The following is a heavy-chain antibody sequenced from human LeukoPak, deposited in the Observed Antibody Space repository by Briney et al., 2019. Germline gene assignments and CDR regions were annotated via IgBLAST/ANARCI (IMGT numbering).Heavy chain of an antibody. D-gene: IGHD5-24*01. J-gene: IGHJ4*02. Sequence: PGRSLRLSCAASGFTFSSYGMHWVRQAPGKGLEWVAVIWYDGSNKYYADSVKGRFTISRDNSKNTLYLQLNSLRAEDTAVYYCARDGKKGRAGYYFDYWGQGTLVTVSS. CDR1: GFTFSSYG. V-gene: IGHV3-33*01. CDR3: ARDGKKGRAGYYFDY. CDR2: IWYDGSNK.